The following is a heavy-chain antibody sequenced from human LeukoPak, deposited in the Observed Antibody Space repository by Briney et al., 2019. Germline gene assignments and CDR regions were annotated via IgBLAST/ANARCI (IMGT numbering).Heavy chain of an antibody. V-gene: IGHV1-2*02. CDR3: ATEYCSSTSCWNGMDV. J-gene: IGHJ6*02. D-gene: IGHD2-2*01. CDR2: INPNSGGT. Sequence: GASVKVSCKASGYTFTGYYMHWVRQAPGQGLEWMGWINPNSGGTNYAQKFQGRVTMTRDTSISTAYMELSRLRSDDTAVYYCATEYCSSTSCWNGMDVWGQGTTVTVSS. CDR1: GYTFTGYY.